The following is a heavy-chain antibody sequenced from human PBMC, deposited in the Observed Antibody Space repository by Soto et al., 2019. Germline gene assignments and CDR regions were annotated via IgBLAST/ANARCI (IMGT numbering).Heavy chain of an antibody. D-gene: IGHD5-12*01. CDR3: AKDSGYDEAFANY. Sequence: QVQLVESGGGVVQPGRSLRLSCAASGFTFSSYGMHWVRQAPGKGLEWVAVISYDGSNKYYADSVKGRFTISRDNSKNTLYLQMNSLRAEDTAVYYCAKDSGYDEAFANYWGQGTLVTVSS. V-gene: IGHV3-30*18. J-gene: IGHJ4*02. CDR2: ISYDGSNK. CDR1: GFTFSSYG.